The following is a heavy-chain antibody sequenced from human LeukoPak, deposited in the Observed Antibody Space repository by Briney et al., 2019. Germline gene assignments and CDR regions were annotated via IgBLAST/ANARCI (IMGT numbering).Heavy chain of an antibody. J-gene: IGHJ4*02. Sequence: KPGGSLRVSCAASGFSFTNAWMSWVRQAPGKGLEWVGRIKNKADGGTTDYAAFVKGTFTISRDDSKNTLYLQMNSLKTEDTAVYYCTRGPLCSGGNCYFPYWGQGTLVTVSS. CDR3: TRGPLCSGGNCYFPY. V-gene: IGHV3-15*01. CDR2: IKNKADGGTT. D-gene: IGHD2-15*01. CDR1: GFSFTNAW.